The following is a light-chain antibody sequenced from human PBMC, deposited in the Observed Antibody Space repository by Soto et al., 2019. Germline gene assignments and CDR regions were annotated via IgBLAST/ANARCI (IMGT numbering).Light chain of an antibody. CDR1: QSVSSY. CDR2: DAS. J-gene: IGKJ4*01. V-gene: IGKV3-11*01. Sequence: EIVLTQSPGTLSLSPGERAALSCRASQSVSSYLAWYQQKPGQAPRLLIYDASNRATGIPARFSGSGSGTDFTLTISSLEPEDFAVYYCQQRSNGPLTFGGGTKVEIK. CDR3: QQRSNGPLT.